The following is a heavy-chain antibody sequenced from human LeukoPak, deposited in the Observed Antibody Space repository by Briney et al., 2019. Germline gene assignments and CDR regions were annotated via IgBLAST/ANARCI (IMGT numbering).Heavy chain of an antibody. J-gene: IGHJ2*01. CDR3: AKDQGTAIFGMIIPDWYFDL. V-gene: IGHV3-23*01. CDR2: IICGINNI. D-gene: IGHD3-3*01. CDR1: GFTFSSYA. Sequence: GALRLSCAASGFTFSSYAMNWVRQAPGKGLEWVSSIICGINNINSAGSVKGRFTTSRDNSQNTLYLQMNILRADDTAVYYCAKDQGTAIFGMIIPDWYFDLWGRGTLVTLSS.